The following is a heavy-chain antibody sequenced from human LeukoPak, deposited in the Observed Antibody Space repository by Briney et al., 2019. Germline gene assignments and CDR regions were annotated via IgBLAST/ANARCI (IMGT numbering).Heavy chain of an antibody. D-gene: IGHD5-18*01. J-gene: IGHJ4*02. CDR2: INSDGGST. CDR1: GFTFSSYW. CDR3: ARDKTRGLGYSYSKSGNYFDY. Sequence: GGSLRLSCAASGFTFSSYWMHWVRQAPGKGLVWVSRINSDGGSTTYADSVKGRFTISRDNAKKTLYLQMNSLRVEDTAVYSCARDKTRGLGYSYSKSGNYFDYWGQGTLVTVSS. V-gene: IGHV3-74*01.